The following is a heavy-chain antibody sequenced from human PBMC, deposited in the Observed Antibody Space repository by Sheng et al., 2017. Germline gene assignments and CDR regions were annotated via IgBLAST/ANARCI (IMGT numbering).Heavy chain of an antibody. CDR3: ARGSYTSSKIDY. V-gene: IGHV3-74*01. CDR2: IKTDGTTT. CDR1: GFTFSSYW. J-gene: IGHJ4*02. D-gene: IGHD6-6*01. Sequence: EVQLVESGGGLVQPGGSLRLSCAASGFTFSSYWMHWVRQGPGTGLVWVSRIKTDGTTTNYADSVKGRFTISRDNAKNTLYLQMDSLRAEDTAVYYCARGSYTSSKIDYWGQGILVTV.